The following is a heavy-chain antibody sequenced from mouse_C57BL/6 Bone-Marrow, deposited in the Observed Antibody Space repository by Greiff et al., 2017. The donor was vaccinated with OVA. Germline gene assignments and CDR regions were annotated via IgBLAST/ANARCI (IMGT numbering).Heavy chain of an antibody. J-gene: IGHJ2*01. CDR3: ARHGNWFYFDY. CDR2: ISSGGSYT. D-gene: IGHD4-1*01. V-gene: IGHV5-6*01. CDR1: GFTFSSYG. Sequence: EVKLVESGGDLVKPGGSLKLSCAASGFTFSSYGMSWVRQTPDKRLEWVATISSGGSYTYYPDSVKGRFTISRDNAKNTLYLQMSSLKSEDTAMYYCARHGNWFYFDYWGQGTTLTVSS.